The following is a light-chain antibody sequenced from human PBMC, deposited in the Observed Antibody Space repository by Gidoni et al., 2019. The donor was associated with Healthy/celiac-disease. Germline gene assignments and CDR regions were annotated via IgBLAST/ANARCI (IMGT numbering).Light chain of an antibody. CDR3: QHYNSYSSWT. CDR2: DAS. J-gene: IGKJ1*01. Sequence: DIRMTQSPSTLSASVGDRVTITCRASQSISAWLAWYQQKPGKAPKLLIYDASNLESGVPSRFSGSGSGTEFTLTISSLHPDDFATYYCQHYNSYSSWTFGQGTKVEIK. V-gene: IGKV1-5*01. CDR1: QSISAW.